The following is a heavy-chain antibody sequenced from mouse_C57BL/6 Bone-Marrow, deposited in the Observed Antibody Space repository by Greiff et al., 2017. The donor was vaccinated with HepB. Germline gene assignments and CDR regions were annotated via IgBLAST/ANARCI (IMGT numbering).Heavy chain of an antibody. CDR3: AGGYYVFDY. CDR1: GYTFTSYW. V-gene: IGHV1-52*01. J-gene: IGHJ2*01. Sequence: QVHVKQPGAELVRPGSSVKLSCKASGYTFTSYWMHWVKQRPIQGLEWIGNIDPSDSETHYNQKFKDKATLTVDKSSSTAYMQLSSLTSEDSAVYYCAGGYYVFDYWGQGTTLTVSS. D-gene: IGHD2-3*01. CDR2: IDPSDSET.